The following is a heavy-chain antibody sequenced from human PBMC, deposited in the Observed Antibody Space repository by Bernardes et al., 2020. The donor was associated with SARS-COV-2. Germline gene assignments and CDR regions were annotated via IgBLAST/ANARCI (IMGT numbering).Heavy chain of an antibody. CDR3: ARDRKIRGITNNWFDP. Sequence: ASVKVGCKTSGYIFTDFGISWVRQAPGQGLEWMGWINSYKGNTDYAQKFQGRVTMTTDTSTSTAYMELRSLSFDDTAVYFCARDRKIRGITNNWFDPWGQGTLVTVSS. J-gene: IGHJ5*02. V-gene: IGHV1-18*01. CDR1: GYIFTDFG. CDR2: INSYKGNT. D-gene: IGHD1-1*01.